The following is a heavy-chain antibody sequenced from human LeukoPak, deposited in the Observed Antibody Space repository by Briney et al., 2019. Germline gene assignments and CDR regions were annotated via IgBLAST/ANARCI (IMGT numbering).Heavy chain of an antibody. J-gene: IGHJ5*02. CDR3: ARCVAAARFDP. CDR1: GGSISSYY. Sequence: SETLSLTCTVSGGSISSYYWSWIRQPPGKGLEWIGYIYYSGSTNYNPSLKSRVTISVDTSKNQFSLKLSSVTAADTAVYYCARCVAAARFDPWGQGTLVTVSS. V-gene: IGHV4-59*12. D-gene: IGHD6-13*01. CDR2: IYYSGST.